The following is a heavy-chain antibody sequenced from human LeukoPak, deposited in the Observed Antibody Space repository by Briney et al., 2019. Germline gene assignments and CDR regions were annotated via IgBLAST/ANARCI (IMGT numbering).Heavy chain of an antibody. CDR2: ISGSGSGGST. CDR1: GFTFSSSA. Sequence: GGSLRLSCAASGFTFSSSAMSWVRQAPGKGLEWVSSISGSGSGGSTYYADSVKGRFTISRDNSKNTLYLQMNSLRAEDTAVYYCAKLSYVADSSGYYLLAFDIWGQGTMVTVSS. D-gene: IGHD3-22*01. V-gene: IGHV3-23*01. CDR3: AKLSYVADSSGYYLLAFDI. J-gene: IGHJ3*02.